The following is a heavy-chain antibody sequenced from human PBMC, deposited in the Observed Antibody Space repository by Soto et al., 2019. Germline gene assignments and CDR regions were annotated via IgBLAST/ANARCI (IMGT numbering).Heavy chain of an antibody. J-gene: IGHJ4*02. Sequence: QVQLQQWGAGLLKPSETLSLTCAVYGGSFSGYYRSWIRQPPGKGLEWSGEINHSGSTNYNPSLKSRVTILVDSSKNQFSLKLCSVTSADTAVYYCARESMLLRCLEWFRGYYFDYWGQGTLVTV. CDR2: INHSGST. V-gene: IGHV4-34*01. CDR1: GGSFSGYY. CDR3: ARESMLLRCLEWFRGYYFDY. D-gene: IGHD3-3*01.